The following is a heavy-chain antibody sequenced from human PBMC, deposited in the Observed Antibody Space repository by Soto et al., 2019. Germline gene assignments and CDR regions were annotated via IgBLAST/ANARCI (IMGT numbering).Heavy chain of an antibody. D-gene: IGHD3-9*01. CDR2: ISYDGSNK. V-gene: IGHV3-30-3*01. Sequence: GGSLRLSCAASGFTFSSYAMHWVRQAPGKGLEWVAVISYDGSNKYYADSVKGRFTISRDNSKNTLYLQMNSLRAEDTAVYYCARDSTHEYYDILTGKTEFDPWGQGTLVTVSS. CDR3: ARDSTHEYYDILTGKTEFDP. J-gene: IGHJ5*02. CDR1: GFTFSSYA.